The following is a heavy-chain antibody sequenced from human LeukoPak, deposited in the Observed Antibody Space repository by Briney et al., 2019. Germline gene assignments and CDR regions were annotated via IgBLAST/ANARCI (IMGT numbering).Heavy chain of an antibody. D-gene: IGHD6-13*01. CDR1: GFTFSSYA. CDR2: ISGSGGST. V-gene: IGHV3-23*01. CDR3: AKGSSWYYSYGMDV. Sequence: GGSLRLSCAASGFTFSSYAMSWVRQAPGKGLEWVSAISGSGGSTYYADSVKGRFTISRDNSKNTLYLQTNSLRAEDTAVYYCAKGSSWYYSYGMDVWGQGTTVTVSS. J-gene: IGHJ6*02.